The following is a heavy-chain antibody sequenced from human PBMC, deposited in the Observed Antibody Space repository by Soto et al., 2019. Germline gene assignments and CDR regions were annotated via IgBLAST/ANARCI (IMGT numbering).Heavy chain of an antibody. V-gene: IGHV3-30*03. CDR1: GFTFSSYG. CDR2: ISYDGSNK. D-gene: IGHD6-13*01. J-gene: IGHJ4*02. Sequence: PGGSLRLSCAASGFTFSSYGMHWVRQAPGKGLEWVAVISYDGSNKYYADSVKGRFTISRDNSKNTLYLQMNSLRAEDTAVYYCASSISSWSTRLLDYWGQGTLVTVSS. CDR3: ASSISSWSTRLLDY.